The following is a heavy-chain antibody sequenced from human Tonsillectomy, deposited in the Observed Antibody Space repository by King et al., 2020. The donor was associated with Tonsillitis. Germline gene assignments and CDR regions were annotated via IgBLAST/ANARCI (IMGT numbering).Heavy chain of an antibody. CDR2: IIPIFGTS. V-gene: IGHV1-69*06. CDR1: GGTFGSYA. D-gene: IGHD3-10*01. Sequence: VQLVESGAEVKKPGSSVTVSCPSSGGTFGSYAFSWVRQAPGQGLEWMGGIIPIFGTSNYTQKFQGRVTMTADKSTSTAYLELSSLRSEDTAMYYCAREGGEGDAFDIWGQGTMVTVSS. CDR3: AREGGEGDAFDI. J-gene: IGHJ3*02.